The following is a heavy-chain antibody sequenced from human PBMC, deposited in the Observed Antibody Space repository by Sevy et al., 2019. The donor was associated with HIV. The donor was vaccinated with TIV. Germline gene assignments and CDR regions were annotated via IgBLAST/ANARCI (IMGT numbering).Heavy chain of an antibody. CDR3: ARAGDYYDSSGYLDY. CDR1: GFTVSSNY. Sequence: GGSLRLSCAASGFTVSSNYMSWVRQAPGKGLEWVSVIYSGGSTYYADPVKGRFTISRDNSKNTLYLQMNSLRAEDTAVYYCARAGDYYDSSGYLDYWGQGTLVTVSS. J-gene: IGHJ4*02. CDR2: IYSGGST. V-gene: IGHV3-53*01. D-gene: IGHD3-22*01.